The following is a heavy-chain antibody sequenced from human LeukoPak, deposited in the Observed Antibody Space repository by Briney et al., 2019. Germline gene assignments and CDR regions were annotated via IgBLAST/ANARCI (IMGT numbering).Heavy chain of an antibody. V-gene: IGHV3-23*01. Sequence: GGSLRLSCAASGLTFSNSAMSWVRQAPGKGLEWVSAFSGSGGSTYYADSVKGRFTISRDNSKDTLYLQMNSLRAEDTAVYYCAKGAGATAFDIWGQGTMVTVSS. CDR2: FSGSGGST. J-gene: IGHJ3*02. D-gene: IGHD1-26*01. CDR1: GLTFSNSA. CDR3: AKGAGATAFDI.